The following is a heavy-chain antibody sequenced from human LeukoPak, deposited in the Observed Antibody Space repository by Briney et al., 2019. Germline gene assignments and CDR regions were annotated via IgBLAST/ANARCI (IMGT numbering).Heavy chain of an antibody. J-gene: IGHJ4*02. CDR3: AKSYKVIVEGYKSGYYFDY. V-gene: IGHV3-48*01. D-gene: IGHD3-22*01. CDR2: ISSSSSTI. CDR1: GFTFSSYS. Sequence: GGSLRLSCAASGFTFSSYSMNWVRQAPGKGLEWVSYISSSSSTIYYADSVKGRFTISRDNSKNTLYLRINSLRADDTAVYYCAKSYKVIVEGYKSGYYFDYWGQGTLVTVSS.